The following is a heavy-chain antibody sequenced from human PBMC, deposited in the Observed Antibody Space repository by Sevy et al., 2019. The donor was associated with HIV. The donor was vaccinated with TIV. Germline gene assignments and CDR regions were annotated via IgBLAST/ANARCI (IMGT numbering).Heavy chain of an antibody. V-gene: IGHV4-59*01. Sequence: SETLSLTCTVSGGSISSYYWSWIRQPPGKGLEWIGYIYYSGSTNYNPSLKSRVTISVDTSKNQFSLKLSSVTAADTAVYYCARKHIRVAPGAFDIWGQGTMVTVSS. CDR1: GGSISSYY. CDR2: IYYSGST. CDR3: ARKHIRVAPGAFDI. J-gene: IGHJ3*02. D-gene: IGHD2-21*01.